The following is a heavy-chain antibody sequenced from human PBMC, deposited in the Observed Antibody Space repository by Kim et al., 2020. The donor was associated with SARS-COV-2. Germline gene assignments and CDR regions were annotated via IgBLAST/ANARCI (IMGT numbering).Heavy chain of an antibody. CDR3: ARAGGFLGYCSSTSCYSPLDY. Sequence: SVKVSCKASGGTFSSYAISWVRQAPGQGLEWMGGIIPIFGTANYAQKFQGRVTITADESTSTAYMELSSLRSEDTAVYYCARAGGFLGYCSSTSCYSPLDYWGQGTLVTVSS. CDR2: IIPIFGTA. V-gene: IGHV1-69*13. D-gene: IGHD2-2*01. CDR1: GGTFSSYA. J-gene: IGHJ4*02.